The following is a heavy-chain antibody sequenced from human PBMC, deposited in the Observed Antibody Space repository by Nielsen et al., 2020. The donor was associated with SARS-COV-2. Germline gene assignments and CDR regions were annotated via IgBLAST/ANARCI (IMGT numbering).Heavy chain of an antibody. CDR2: IYYSGST. D-gene: IGHD6-13*01. V-gene: IGHV4-59*01. CDR1: GGSISSYY. CDR3: ARVAGSIDY. Sequence: SETLSLTCTVSGGSISSYYWSWIRQPPGKGLEWIGYIYYSGSTNYNPSLKSRVTISVDTSKNQFSLKLRSVTAADTAVYYCARVAGSIDYWGQGTLVTVSS. J-gene: IGHJ4*02.